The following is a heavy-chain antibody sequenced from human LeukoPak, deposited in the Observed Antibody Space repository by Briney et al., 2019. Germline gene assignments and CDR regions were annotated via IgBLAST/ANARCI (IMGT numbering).Heavy chain of an antibody. CDR3: ARDRGYSYGHPFDF. J-gene: IGHJ4*02. D-gene: IGHD5-18*01. CDR1: GFSFSNYG. Sequence: GGSLRLSCAASGFSFSNYGMHWVRQAPGKGLEWVALIWHDGSNRYYAEAVKGRFTISRDNSKNMLYLQMSSLRAEDTAVYYCARDRGYSYGHPFDFWGQGTLVSVSS. CDR2: IWHDGSNR. V-gene: IGHV3-33*01.